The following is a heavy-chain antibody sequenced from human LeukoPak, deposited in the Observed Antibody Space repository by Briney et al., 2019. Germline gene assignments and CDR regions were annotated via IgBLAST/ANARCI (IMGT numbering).Heavy chain of an antibody. V-gene: IGHV3-23*01. J-gene: IGHJ4*02. Sequence: PGGSLTVSCVASGFPFRRYAMPWLRQTPAKGLESVSVITDDEDTYYADSVKGRFTISRDNSQNTVFLQMNSLRVEDTAVYYCAKVDYWSPENYFDSWGQGTLVTVSS. CDR3: AKVDYWSPENYFDS. D-gene: IGHD1-1*01. CDR1: GFPFRRYA. CDR2: ITDDEDT.